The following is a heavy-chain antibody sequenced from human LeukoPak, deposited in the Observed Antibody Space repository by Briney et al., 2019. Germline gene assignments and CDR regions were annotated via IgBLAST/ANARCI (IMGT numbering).Heavy chain of an antibody. V-gene: IGHV4-59*08. CDR1: GGSISSYY. Sequence: TSETLSLTCTVSGGSISSYYWSWIRQPPGKGLEWIGYIYYSGSTNYNPSLKSRVTISVDTSKNQFSLKLSPVTAADTAVYYCARSFKSGYIFDYWGQGTLVTVSS. CDR2: IYYSGST. D-gene: IGHD5-18*01. CDR3: ARSFKSGYIFDY. J-gene: IGHJ4*02.